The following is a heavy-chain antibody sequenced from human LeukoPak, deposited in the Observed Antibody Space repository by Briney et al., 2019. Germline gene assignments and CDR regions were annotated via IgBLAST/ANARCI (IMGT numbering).Heavy chain of an antibody. CDR3: ARDIGATNWFDP. J-gene: IGHJ5*02. CDR2: INSDGRST. V-gene: IGHV3-74*01. D-gene: IGHD1-26*01. CDR1: GFTFSSYW. Sequence: GGSLRLSCAASGFTFSSYWMHWVRQAPGKGLVWVSRINSDGRSTSYADSVKGRFTISRDNAKNTLYLQMNSLRAEDTAVYYCARDIGATNWFDPWGRGTLVTVSS.